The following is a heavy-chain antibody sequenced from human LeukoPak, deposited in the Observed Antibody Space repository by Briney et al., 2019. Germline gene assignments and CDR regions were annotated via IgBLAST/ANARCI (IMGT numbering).Heavy chain of an antibody. CDR2: ISGSGGSP. CDR3: VRDVRAPVTGGFDC. V-gene: IGHV3-23*01. D-gene: IGHD6-19*01. J-gene: IGHJ4*02. CDR1: GFTFSSYA. Sequence: GGSLRLSCAASGFTFSSYAMSWVRQAPGKGLEWVSGISGSGGSPYYADSVKRRFSISRDNSKNTLFLQMNSLRADDTAVYYCVRDVRAPVTGGFDCWGQGTLVAVSS.